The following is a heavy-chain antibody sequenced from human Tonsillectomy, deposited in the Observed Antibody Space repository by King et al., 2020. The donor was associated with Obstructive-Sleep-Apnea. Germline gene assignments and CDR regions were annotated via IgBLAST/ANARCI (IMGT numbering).Heavy chain of an antibody. CDR3: ARYYCSGGSCYSGSDDY. D-gene: IGHD2-15*01. V-gene: IGHV1-69*01. J-gene: IGHJ4*02. Sequence: VQLVESGAEVKKPGSSVKVSCKASGGTFSSYAISWVRQAPGQGLEWMGGIIPIFGTANYAQKFPGRVTITADESTSTAYMELSSLRSEDTAVYYCARYYCSGGSCYSGSDDYWGQGTLVTVSS. CDR1: GGTFSSYA. CDR2: IIPIFGTA.